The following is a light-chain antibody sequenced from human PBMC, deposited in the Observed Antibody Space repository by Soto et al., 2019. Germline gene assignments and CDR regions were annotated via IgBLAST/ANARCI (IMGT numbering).Light chain of an antibody. V-gene: IGLV3-21*02. Sequence: SYELTQSPSVSVAPGQTVTITCGGSSIGSKSVHWYQQRPGQAPVLVVYDDSDRRSGIPERFSGSNSGSTATLTITRVEAGDGADYHCQVWDARSEHYVFGPGTKVTVL. CDR1: SIGSKS. CDR3: QVWDARSEHYV. J-gene: IGLJ1*01. CDR2: DDS.